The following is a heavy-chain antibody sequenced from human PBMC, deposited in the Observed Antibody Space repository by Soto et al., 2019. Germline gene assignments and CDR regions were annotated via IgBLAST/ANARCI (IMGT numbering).Heavy chain of an antibody. CDR1: GFTVSSNY. D-gene: IGHD2-15*01. Sequence: GGSLRLSCAASGFTVSSNYMSWVRQAPGKGLEWVSVIYSGGSTYYADSVKGRFTISRDNSKNTLYLQMNSLRAEDTAVYYCARVPSSSGRAHFDYWGQGTLVTVSS. J-gene: IGHJ4*02. V-gene: IGHV3-53*05. CDR3: ARVPSSSGRAHFDY. CDR2: IYSGGST.